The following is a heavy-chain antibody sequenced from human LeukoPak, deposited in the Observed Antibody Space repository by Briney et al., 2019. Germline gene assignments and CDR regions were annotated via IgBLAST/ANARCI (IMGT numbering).Heavy chain of an antibody. J-gene: IGHJ4*02. V-gene: IGHV3-21*04. CDR2: ISSSSSYI. CDR3: AKDYCSSTSCYTGEFDY. Sequence: GGSLRLSCAASGFTFSSYSMNWVRQAPGKGLEWVSSISSSSSYIYYADSVKGRFTISRDNSKNSLYLQMNSLRTEDTALYYCAKDYCSSTSCYTGEFDYWGQGTLVTVSS. D-gene: IGHD2-2*02. CDR1: GFTFSSYS.